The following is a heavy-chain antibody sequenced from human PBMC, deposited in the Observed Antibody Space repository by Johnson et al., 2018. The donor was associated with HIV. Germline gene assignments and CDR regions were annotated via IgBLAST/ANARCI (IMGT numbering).Heavy chain of an antibody. CDR3: ARVGRLPSTFDI. J-gene: IGHJ3*02. D-gene: IGHD3-16*01. V-gene: IGHV3-30*03. Sequence: QMLLVESGGGMVQPGGSLRLSCAASGFTVSSNYMSWVRQAPGKGLEWVAVMSYDGSDKYYADSVKGRFTISRDNSKNTLYLQMNSLRAEDTAVYYCARVGRLPSTFDIWGQGTMVTVSS. CDR1: GFTVSSNY. CDR2: MSYDGSDK.